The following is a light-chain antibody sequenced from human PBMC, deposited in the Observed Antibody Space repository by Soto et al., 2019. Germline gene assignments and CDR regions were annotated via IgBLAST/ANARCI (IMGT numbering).Light chain of an antibody. CDR3: QQYSSYPSLT. CDR1: QTINNL. CDR2: KAS. Sequence: DIQMTQSPSTLSASVGDRVSITCRASQTINNLMAWYQQKPWQAPKLLIYKASNLETGVPSRFSGSGSGTEFTLTISSLQPDDFATYYCQQYSSYPSLTFGGGTKGDIK. J-gene: IGKJ4*01. V-gene: IGKV1-5*03.